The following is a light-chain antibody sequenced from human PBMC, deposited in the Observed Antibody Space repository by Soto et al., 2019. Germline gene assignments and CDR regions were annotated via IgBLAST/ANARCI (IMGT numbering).Light chain of an antibody. CDR2: DAS. J-gene: IGKJ5*01. CDR3: QQYDFLVT. Sequence: DIQMTQSPSSLSASVGDRVAIICQASQDINNYLNWYQLKPGKAPELLIYDASNLQTGVPTRFSGSGSGKHFTFTISSLQPEDIATYFCQQYDFLVTFGQGTRLEIQ. CDR1: QDINNY. V-gene: IGKV1-33*01.